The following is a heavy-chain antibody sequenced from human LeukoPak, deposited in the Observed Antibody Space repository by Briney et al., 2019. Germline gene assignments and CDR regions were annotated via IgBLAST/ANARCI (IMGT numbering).Heavy chain of an antibody. Sequence: SQALSLTCAISGDSVSAYRAVWAWIRQSPSRGLEWLGRTYYRARWYNDYAESVKSRITVNPDTSKNQFSLQLNSVTPEDTAVYYCARGKNNAFDYWGQGTLVTVSS. V-gene: IGHV6-1*01. J-gene: IGHJ4*02. CDR3: ARGKNNAFDY. D-gene: IGHD2/OR15-2a*01. CDR2: TYYRARWYN. CDR1: GDSVSAYRAV.